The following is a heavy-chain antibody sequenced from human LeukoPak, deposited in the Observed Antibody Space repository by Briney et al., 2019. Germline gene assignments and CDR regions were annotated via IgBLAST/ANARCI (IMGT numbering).Heavy chain of an antibody. CDR2: ISSSSSYI. Sequence: GGSLRLSCAASGFTFSSYAMSWVRQAPGKGLEWVSSISSSSSYIYYADSVKGRFTISRDNAKNSLYLQMNSLRAEDTAVYYCASSDIVVVPAAKGTYYYGMDVWGQGTTVTVSS. V-gene: IGHV3-21*01. D-gene: IGHD2-2*01. CDR3: ASSDIVVVPAAKGTYYYGMDV. J-gene: IGHJ6*02. CDR1: GFTFSSYA.